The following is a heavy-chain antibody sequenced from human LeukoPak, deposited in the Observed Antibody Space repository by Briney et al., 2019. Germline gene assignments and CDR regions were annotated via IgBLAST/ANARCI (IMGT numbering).Heavy chain of an antibody. J-gene: IGHJ6*03. V-gene: IGHV3-21*01. Sequence: GGSLRLSCAASGFTFSSYSMNWVRQAPGKGLEWVSSISNSSSYIYYADSVKGRFTISRDNAKNSLYLQMNSLRAEDTAVYYCARDRHDFWSGYSDHYYYYYMDVWGKGTTVTVSS. CDR3: ARDRHDFWSGYSDHYYYYYMDV. D-gene: IGHD3-3*01. CDR2: ISNSSSYI. CDR1: GFTFSSYS.